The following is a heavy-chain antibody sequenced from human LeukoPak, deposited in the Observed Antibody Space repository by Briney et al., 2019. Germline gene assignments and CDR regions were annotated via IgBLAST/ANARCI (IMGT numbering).Heavy chain of an antibody. J-gene: IGHJ5*02. CDR1: GFTFSSYW. CDR2: IKQDGSEK. CDR3: ARDPDILTGYYTPNWFDP. V-gene: IGHV3-7*01. D-gene: IGHD3-9*01. Sequence: GGSLRLSCAASGFTFSSYWMSWVRQAPGKGLGWVANIKQDGSEKYYVDSVKGRFTISRDNAKNSLYLQMNSLRAEDTAVYYCARDPDILTGYYTPNWFDPWGQGTLVTVSS.